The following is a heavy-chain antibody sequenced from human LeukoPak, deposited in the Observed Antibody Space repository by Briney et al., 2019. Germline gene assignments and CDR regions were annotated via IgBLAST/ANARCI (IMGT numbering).Heavy chain of an antibody. CDR1: GGSISSGGYY. CDR2: IYHSGST. J-gene: IGHJ5*02. D-gene: IGHD2-21*02. V-gene: IGHV4-30-2*01. Sequence: SETLSLTCTVSGGSISSGGYYWSWIRQPPGKGLEWIGYIYHSGSTYYNPSLKSRVTISVDTSKNQFSLKLSSVTAADTAVYYCARGIPTLVVTAISWFDPWGQGTLVTVSS. CDR3: ARGIPTLVVTAISWFDP.